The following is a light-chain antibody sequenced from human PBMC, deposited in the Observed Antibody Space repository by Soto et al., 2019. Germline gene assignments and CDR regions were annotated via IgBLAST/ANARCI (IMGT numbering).Light chain of an antibody. CDR3: QQSYSTPLT. Sequence: DIQMTQSPSSLSAFVGDRVTIICRASQSISSYLNWFQQKPGKAPKLLIYDASSLQSGVPSRFSGSGSGTDFTLTISSLQREDFATYYCQQSYSTPLTFGGGTKVEIK. CDR1: QSISSY. CDR2: DAS. J-gene: IGKJ4*01. V-gene: IGKV1-39*01.